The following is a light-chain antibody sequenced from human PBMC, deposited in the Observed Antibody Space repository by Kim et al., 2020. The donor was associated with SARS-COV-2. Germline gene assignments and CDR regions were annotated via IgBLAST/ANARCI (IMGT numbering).Light chain of an antibody. CDR2: SNN. V-gene: IGLV1-44*01. CDR1: SSNIGSNT. CDR3: AAWDDSLNVWV. Sequence: QSVLTQPPSASGTPGQRVTISCSGSSSNIGSNTVNWYQQLPGTAPKLLIYSNNQRPSGVPDRFSGSKSGTSASLAISGLQSEYEADYYCAAWDDSLNVWVFGGGTQLTVL. J-gene: IGLJ3*02.